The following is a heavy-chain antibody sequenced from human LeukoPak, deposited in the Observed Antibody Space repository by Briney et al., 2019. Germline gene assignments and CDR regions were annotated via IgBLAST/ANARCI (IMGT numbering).Heavy chain of an antibody. CDR1: GFTFSSYG. Sequence: PGGSLRLSCVASGFTFSSYGMHWVRQAPGKGLEWVAFIRYDGSNKYYADSVKGRFTISRDNSKNTLYLQMNSLRAEDTAVYYCAHGEGSRYSSSLSDYWGQGTLVTVSS. V-gene: IGHV3-30*02. D-gene: IGHD6-13*01. J-gene: IGHJ4*02. CDR2: IRYDGSNK. CDR3: AHGEGSRYSSSLSDY.